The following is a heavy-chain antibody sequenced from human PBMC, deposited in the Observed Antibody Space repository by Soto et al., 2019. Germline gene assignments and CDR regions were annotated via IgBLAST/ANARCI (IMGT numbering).Heavy chain of an antibody. CDR1: GGSFSGYY. CDR3: ARGTLSPYYYYGMDV. J-gene: IGHJ6*02. V-gene: IGHV4-34*01. Sequence: SETLSLTCAVYGGSFSGYYWSWIRQPPGKGLEWIGEINHSGSTNYNPSLKSRVTISVDTSKNQFSLKLSSVTAADTAVYYCARGTLSPYYYYGMDVWGQGTTVTVSS. CDR2: INHSGST.